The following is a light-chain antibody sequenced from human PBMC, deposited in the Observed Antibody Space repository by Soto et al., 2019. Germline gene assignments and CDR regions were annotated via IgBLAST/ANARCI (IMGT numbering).Light chain of an antibody. V-gene: IGKV1-9*01. CDR2: AAS. CDR3: QQLNSYPRT. Sequence: IQLTQSPSSLSASVGDRVTITCRASQGISSYLAWYQQKPGKAPKLLIYAASTLQSGVPSRFSGSGSGTDFTLPIRSLQPEDCATYYCQQLNSYPRTFGQGTKVEIK. J-gene: IGKJ1*01. CDR1: QGISSY.